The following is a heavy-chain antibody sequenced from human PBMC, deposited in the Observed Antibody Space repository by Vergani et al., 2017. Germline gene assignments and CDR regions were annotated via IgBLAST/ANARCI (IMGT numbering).Heavy chain of an antibody. D-gene: IGHD2-21*02. CDR3: ASGDRWGLRVTAPWDY. CDR1: GYTLNNYG. Sequence: QVQLVQSGSELRKPGASVKVSCKASGYTLNNYGLNWARQAPGQGLEWVGWINTNTGKPMYAPAFTGQFVFSLDTAVNTAYLQINNLRPADTAVYFCASGDRWGLRVTAPWDYWGQGTLVTVSS. V-gene: IGHV7-4-1*02. CDR2: INTNTGKP. J-gene: IGHJ4*02.